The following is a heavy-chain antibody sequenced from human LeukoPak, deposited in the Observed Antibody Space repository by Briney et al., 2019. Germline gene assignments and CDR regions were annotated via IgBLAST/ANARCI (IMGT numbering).Heavy chain of an antibody. CDR3: WRAWGARYSFDI. D-gene: IGHD3-16*01. CDR2: IKQDGSEK. CDR1: GFTFSSYW. J-gene: IGHJ3*02. Sequence: PGGSLRLSCAASGFTFSSYWMSWVRQAPGKGLEWVANIKQDGSEKYYVDSVKGRFTISRDNAKNSLYLQMNSLRAEDTPVYYCWRAWGARYSFDILGQGTMGTV. V-gene: IGHV3-7*01.